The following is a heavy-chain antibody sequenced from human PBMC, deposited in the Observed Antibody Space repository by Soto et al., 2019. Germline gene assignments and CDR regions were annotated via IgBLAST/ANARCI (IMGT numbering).Heavy chain of an antibody. CDR1: GFTFSSYG. V-gene: IGHV3-33*01. CDR2: IWYDGSNK. Sequence: QVQLVESGGGVVQPGRSLRLSCAASGFTFSSYGMHWVRQAPGKGLEWVAVIWYDGSNKYYADSVKGRFTISRDNSKNTLYLQMNSLRAEDTAVYYCARERGYCSSTSCRTFDYWGQGTLVTVSS. J-gene: IGHJ4*02. D-gene: IGHD2-2*01. CDR3: ARERGYCSSTSCRTFDY.